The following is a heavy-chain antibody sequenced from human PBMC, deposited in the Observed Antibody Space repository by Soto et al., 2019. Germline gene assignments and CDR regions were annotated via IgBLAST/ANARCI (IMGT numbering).Heavy chain of an antibody. CDR1: GDSVSRDIYF. V-gene: IGHV4-61*01. J-gene: IGHJ4*02. CDR3: ARDYHIAGNGTLDY. D-gene: IGHD6-13*01. Sequence: SETLSLTCTVSGDSVSRDIYFGSWIRQPPGKGLEWIGHIHYNGGTKYNPSLKSRVTLSLVTPKNQFSLRLSSVTAADTGVYYCARDYHIAGNGTLDYWGQETLVTVSS. CDR2: IHYNGGT.